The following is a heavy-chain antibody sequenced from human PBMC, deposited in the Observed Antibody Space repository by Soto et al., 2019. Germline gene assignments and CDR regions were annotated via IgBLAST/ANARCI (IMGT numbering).Heavy chain of an antibody. V-gene: IGHV4-4*02. D-gene: IGHD3-10*01. J-gene: IGHJ5*02. CDR2: IYHSGST. CDR1: GGSISSSNW. Sequence: QVQLQESGPGLVKPSGTLSLTCAVSGGSISSSNWWSWVRQPPGKGLEWIGEIYHSGSTNYNPSLKSRVTISVDKSKNQFSLKLSSGTVADTAVYYCARSYMVRGVANWFDPWGQGTLVTVSS. CDR3: ARSYMVRGVANWFDP.